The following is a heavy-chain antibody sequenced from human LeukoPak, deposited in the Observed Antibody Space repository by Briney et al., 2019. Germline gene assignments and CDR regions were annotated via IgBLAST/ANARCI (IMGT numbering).Heavy chain of an antibody. D-gene: IGHD2-15*01. CDR3: ARVDCSGGSCYSYVDY. J-gene: IGHJ4*02. CDR2: ISADNGNT. V-gene: IGHV1-18*01. CDR1: GYSFTSYG. Sequence: ASVKVSCKASGYSFTSYGVSWVRQAPGQGLEWMGWISADNGNTRFAQKLQGRVTMTTDTSTSTAYMELRSLRSDDTAVYYCARVDCSGGSCYSYVDYWGQGTLVTVSS.